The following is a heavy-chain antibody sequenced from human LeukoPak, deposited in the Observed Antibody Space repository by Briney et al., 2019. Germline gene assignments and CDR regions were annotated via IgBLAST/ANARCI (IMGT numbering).Heavy chain of an antibody. V-gene: IGHV1-2*02. CDR1: GYTFTGYY. Sequence: ASVKVSCKASGYTFTGYYMHWVRQAPGQGLEWMGWINPNSGGTNYAQKFQGRVTMTRDTSISTAYMELSRLRSDDTAVYYCARDRGVGATNWFDPWGQGTLVTVSS. D-gene: IGHD1-26*01. CDR3: ARDRGVGATNWFDP. J-gene: IGHJ5*02. CDR2: INPNSGGT.